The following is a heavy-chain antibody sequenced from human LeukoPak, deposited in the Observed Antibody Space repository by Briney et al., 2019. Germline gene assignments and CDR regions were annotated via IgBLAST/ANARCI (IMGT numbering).Heavy chain of an antibody. Sequence: NPSETLSLTCTVSGGSISSYYWSWIRQPAGKGLEWIGRIYTSGSTNYNPSLKSRVTMSVGTSKNQFSLKLSSVTAADTAVYYCARDGVAYDFWSGYKANWFDPWGQGTLVTVSS. CDR2: IYTSGST. CDR3: ARDGVAYDFWSGYKANWFDP. V-gene: IGHV4-4*07. CDR1: GGSISSYY. J-gene: IGHJ5*02. D-gene: IGHD3-3*01.